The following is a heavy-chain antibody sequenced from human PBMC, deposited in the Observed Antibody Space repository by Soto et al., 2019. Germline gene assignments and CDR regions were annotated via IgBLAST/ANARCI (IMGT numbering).Heavy chain of an antibody. CDR3: AKDEGSVLRFLEWFSYFDY. J-gene: IGHJ4*02. D-gene: IGHD3-3*01. CDR2: ISGSGGST. V-gene: IGHV3-23*01. CDR1: GFTFSSYA. Sequence: GGSLRLSCAASGFTFSSYAMSWVRQAPGKGLEWVSAISGSGGSTYYADSVKGRFTISRDNSKNTLYLQMNSLRAEDTAVYYCAKDEGSVLRFLEWFSYFDYWGQGTLVTVSS.